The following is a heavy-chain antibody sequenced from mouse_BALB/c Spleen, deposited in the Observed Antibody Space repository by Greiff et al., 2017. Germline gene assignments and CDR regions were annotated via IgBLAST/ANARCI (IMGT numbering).Heavy chain of an antibody. J-gene: IGHJ2*01. CDR3: ARTDGYLDY. CDR1: GFTFTDYY. Sequence: EVHLVESGGGLVQPGGSLRLSCATSGFTFTDYYMSWVRQPPGKALEWLGFIRNKANGYTTEYSASVKGRFTISRDNSQSILYLQMNTLRAEDSATYYCARTDGYLDYWGQGTTLTVSS. CDR2: IRNKANGYTT. V-gene: IGHV7-3*02.